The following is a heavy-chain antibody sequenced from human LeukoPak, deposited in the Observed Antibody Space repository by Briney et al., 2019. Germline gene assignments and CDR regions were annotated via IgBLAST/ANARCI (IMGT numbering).Heavy chain of an antibody. D-gene: IGHD3-22*01. J-gene: IGHJ4*02. CDR1: GFTFSGSA. CDR2: IRSKANSYAT. CDR3: AKDDRGAYYFHTSDYLGYLES. Sequence: GGSLKLSCAASGFTFSGSAMHWVRQASGKGLEWVGRIRSKANSYATAYAASVKGRFTISRDDSKNTAYLQMNSLRPEDTAVYYCAKDDRGAYYFHTSDYLGYLESWGQGALVTVSS. V-gene: IGHV3-73*01.